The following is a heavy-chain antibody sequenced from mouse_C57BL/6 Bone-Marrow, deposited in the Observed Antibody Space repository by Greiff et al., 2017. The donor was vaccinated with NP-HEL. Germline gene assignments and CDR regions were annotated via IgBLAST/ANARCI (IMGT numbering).Heavy chain of an antibody. J-gene: IGHJ3*01. CDR3: ARKEEDSSGSWFAY. CDR1: GYTFTNYW. Sequence: LQQSGAELVRPGTSVKMSCKASGYTFTNYWIGWAKQRPGHGLEWIGDIYPGGGYTNYNEKFKGKATLTADKSSSTAYMQFSSLTSEDSAIYYCARKEEDSSGSWFAYWGQGTLVTVSA. D-gene: IGHD3-2*02. CDR2: IYPGGGYT. V-gene: IGHV1-63*01.